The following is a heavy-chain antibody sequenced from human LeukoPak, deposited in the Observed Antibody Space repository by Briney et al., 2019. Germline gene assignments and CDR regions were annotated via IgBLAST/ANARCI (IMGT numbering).Heavy chain of an antibody. V-gene: IGHV4-59*01. J-gene: IGHJ4*02. Sequence: PSETLSLTCTVSGGSISSDYWSWIRQPPGKGLEWIGYIYYSGTTNYNPSLKSRVTISVDTSKNQFSLKLSSVTAADTAVYYCARGVYIAAAQYGYWGQGTLVTVSS. CDR1: GGSISSDY. CDR3: ARGVYIAAAQYGY. D-gene: IGHD6-13*01. CDR2: IYYSGTT.